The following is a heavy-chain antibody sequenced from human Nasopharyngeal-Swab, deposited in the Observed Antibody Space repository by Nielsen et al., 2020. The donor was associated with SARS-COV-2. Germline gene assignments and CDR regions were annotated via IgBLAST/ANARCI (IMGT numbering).Heavy chain of an antibody. V-gene: IGHV3-21*01. CDR2: ISSSSSYI. J-gene: IGHJ6*02. CDR3: ARDYTYYDFWSGYYSYYYYGMDV. Sequence: GGSLRLSCAASGFTFSSYSMNWVRQAPGKGLEWVSSISSSSSYIYYADSVKGRFTISRDNAKNSLYLQMNSLRAEDTAVYYCARDYTYYDFWSGYYSYYYYGMDVWGQGTTVIVSS. CDR1: GFTFSSYS. D-gene: IGHD3-3*01.